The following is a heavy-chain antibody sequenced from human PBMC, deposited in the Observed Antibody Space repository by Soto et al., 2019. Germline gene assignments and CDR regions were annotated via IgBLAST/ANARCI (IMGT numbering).Heavy chain of an antibody. Sequence: ASVKVSCKASGGTFSSYTISWVRQAPGQGLEWMGRIIPILGIANYAQKFQGRVTITADKSTSTAYMELSSLRSEDTAVYYCACPYGDHEYFQHWGQGTLVTVSS. V-gene: IGHV1-69*02. J-gene: IGHJ1*01. CDR3: ACPYGDHEYFQH. D-gene: IGHD4-17*01. CDR2: IIPILGIA. CDR1: GGTFSSYT.